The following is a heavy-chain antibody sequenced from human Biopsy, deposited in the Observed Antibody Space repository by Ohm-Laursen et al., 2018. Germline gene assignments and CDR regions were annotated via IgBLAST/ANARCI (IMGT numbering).Heavy chain of an antibody. CDR1: GDSISSYY. J-gene: IGHJ2*01. V-gene: IGHV4-59*01. Sequence: GTLSLTCTASGDSISSYYWSWIRQPPGKGLQWIGYVYYTGSTDYNPSLQSRVTISVDTSKNHFSLRLRSVTPADTAIYYCARDRGYYSDRTVPGYFDLWGRGTLVTVS. CDR2: VYYTGST. CDR3: ARDRGYYSDRTVPGYFDL. D-gene: IGHD3-22*01.